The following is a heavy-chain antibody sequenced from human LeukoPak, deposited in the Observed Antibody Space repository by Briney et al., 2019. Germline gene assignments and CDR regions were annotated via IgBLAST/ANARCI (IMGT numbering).Heavy chain of an antibody. CDR2: IRSKANSYAT. V-gene: IGHV3-73*01. CDR1: GFTFSGSA. J-gene: IGHJ4*02. CDR3: TGYYYDSSGYYDY. Sequence: GGSLRLSCAAPGFTFSGSAMHWVRQASGKGLEWVGRIRSKANSYATAYAASVKGRFTISRDDSKNTAYLQMNSLKTEDTAVYYCTGYYYDSSGYYDYWGQGTLVTVSS. D-gene: IGHD3-22*01.